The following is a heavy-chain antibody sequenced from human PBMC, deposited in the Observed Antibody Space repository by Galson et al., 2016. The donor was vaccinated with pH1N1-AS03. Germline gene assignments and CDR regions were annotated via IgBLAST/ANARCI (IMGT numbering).Heavy chain of an antibody. J-gene: IGHJ4*02. Sequence: SLRLSCAASGFTLSNYWMHWVRQAPGKGLVWVSRINSAGSYTNYADSVWGRFTISRDNARNSLYLQMDSLRAEDTAVYYCARDRDGSDYFDSWGQGTLVTVSS. CDR2: INSAGSYT. CDR1: GFTLSNYW. D-gene: IGHD5-24*01. CDR3: ARDRDGSDYFDS. V-gene: IGHV3-74*01.